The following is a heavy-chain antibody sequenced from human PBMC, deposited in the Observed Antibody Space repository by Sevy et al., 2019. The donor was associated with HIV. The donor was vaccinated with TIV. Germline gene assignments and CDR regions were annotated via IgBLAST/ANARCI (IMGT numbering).Heavy chain of an antibody. J-gene: IGHJ5*02. CDR2: INSDGSNE. CDR3: AREAAGYYNWFDT. V-gene: IGHV3-74*01. Sequence: GGSLRLSCAASGFPFNTYGMHWVRQAPGKGLVWVSRINSDGSNENYADSVKGRFTISRDYAKNTLYLQMNSLRVEDTAVYFCAREAAGYYNWFDTWGQGTLVTVSS. D-gene: IGHD3-9*01. CDR1: GFPFNTYG.